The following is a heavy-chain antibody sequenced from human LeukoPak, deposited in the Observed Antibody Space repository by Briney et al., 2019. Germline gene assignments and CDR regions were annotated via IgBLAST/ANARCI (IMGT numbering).Heavy chain of an antibody. J-gene: IGHJ4*02. CDR1: GFSLSTSAMC. D-gene: IGHD2-21*02. Sequence: SGPTLVNPTQTLTLNCTFSGFSLSTSAMCVSWIRQPPGKTLEWLARIDPDDDKYYSTSLKTRLTISKDTSKNQVVLTMTNMDPVDTATYYCARDCGGDPPLDYWGQGTLVTVSS. CDR2: IDPDDDK. V-gene: IGHV2-70*11. CDR3: ARDCGGDPPLDY.